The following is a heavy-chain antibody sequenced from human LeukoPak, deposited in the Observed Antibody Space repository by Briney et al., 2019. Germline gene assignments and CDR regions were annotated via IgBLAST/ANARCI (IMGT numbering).Heavy chain of an antibody. Sequence: GGSLRLSCAASGFTFSTYWMHWVRQAAGKGLVWVSRINSDGRSTSYADSVKGRFTISRDNAKNTLYLQMNSLLAEGTAVYYFAREDRIPARNYNWFDPWGQGTLVTVSS. CDR3: AREDRIPARNYNWFDP. CDR1: GFTFSTYW. CDR2: INSDGRST. V-gene: IGHV3-74*01. D-gene: IGHD6-6*01. J-gene: IGHJ5*02.